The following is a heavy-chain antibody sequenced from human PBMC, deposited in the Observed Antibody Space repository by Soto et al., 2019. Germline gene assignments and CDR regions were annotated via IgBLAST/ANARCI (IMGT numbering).Heavy chain of an antibody. V-gene: IGHV4-31*03. J-gene: IGHJ5*02. CDR3: ARAWTAAAGWANWFDL. Sequence: QVQLQESGPGLVEPSQTLSLTCTVSGGSISGAGYYWSWIRQNPGKGLEWIGYIYYSGTTYYNPSLKRRLTISVDTSQTQLSLNLKSVTAADTAVYYCARAWTAAAGWANWFDLWGQGTLVTVSS. CDR2: IYYSGTT. D-gene: IGHD6-13*01. CDR1: GGSISGAGYY.